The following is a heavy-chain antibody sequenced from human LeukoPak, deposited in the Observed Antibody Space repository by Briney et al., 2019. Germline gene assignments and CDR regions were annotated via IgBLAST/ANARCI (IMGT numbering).Heavy chain of an antibody. CDR2: MNPNSGNT. V-gene: IGHV1-8*03. CDR3: ARGRTYYYDSSGYSVYDY. J-gene: IGHJ4*02. CDR1: GGTFSSYA. D-gene: IGHD3-22*01. Sequence: ASVKVSCKASGGTFSSYAISWVRQAPGQGLEWMGWMNPNSGNTGYAQKFQGRVTITRNTSISTAYMELSSLRSEDTAVYYCARGRTYYYDSSGYSVYDYWGQGTLVTVSS.